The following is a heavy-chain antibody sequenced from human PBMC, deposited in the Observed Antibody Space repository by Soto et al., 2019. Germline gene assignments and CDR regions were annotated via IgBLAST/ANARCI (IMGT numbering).Heavy chain of an antibody. J-gene: IGHJ6*03. Sequence: GGSLRLSCAASGFTFDDCAMHWVRQAPGKGLEWVSGISWNSGSIGYADSVKGRFTISRDNAKNSLYLQMNSLRAEDTALYYCAKDMSPQRRLLEWGYMDVWGKGTTVTVSS. V-gene: IGHV3-9*01. D-gene: IGHD3-3*01. CDR2: ISWNSGSI. CDR1: GFTFDDCA. CDR3: AKDMSPQRRLLEWGYMDV.